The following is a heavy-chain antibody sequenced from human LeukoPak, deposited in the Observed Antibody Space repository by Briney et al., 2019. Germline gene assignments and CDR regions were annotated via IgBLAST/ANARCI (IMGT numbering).Heavy chain of an antibody. Sequence: SETLSLTCAVYGGSFSGYYWSWIRQPPGKGLEWIGEINHSGSTNYNPSLKSRVTISVDTSKNQFSLKLSPVTAADTAVYYCARGYNFFDYWGQGTLVTVSS. CDR2: INHSGST. CDR3: ARGYNFFDY. D-gene: IGHD1-20*01. CDR1: GGSFSGYY. J-gene: IGHJ4*02. V-gene: IGHV4-34*01.